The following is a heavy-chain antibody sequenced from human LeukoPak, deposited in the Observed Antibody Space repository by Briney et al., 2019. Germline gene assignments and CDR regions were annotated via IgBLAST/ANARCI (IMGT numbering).Heavy chain of an antibody. J-gene: IGHJ4*02. CDR3: ASEVEALLDH. V-gene: IGHV3-30-3*01. D-gene: IGHD2-15*01. CDR1: GFTFSSYA. Sequence: PGGSLRLSCAASGFTFSSYAMHWVRQAPGKGLEWVAVISYDGSNKYYADSVKGRFTISRDNSKNTLYLQMNSLRHEDTALYYCASEVEALLDHWGQGTLVTVSS. CDR2: ISYDGSNK.